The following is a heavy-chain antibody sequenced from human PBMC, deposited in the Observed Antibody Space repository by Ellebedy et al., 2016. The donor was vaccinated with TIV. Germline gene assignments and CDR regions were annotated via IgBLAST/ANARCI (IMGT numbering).Heavy chain of an antibody. D-gene: IGHD2-2*02. CDR1: GFTFSSYS. CDR2: INHSGST. J-gene: IGHJ6*03. V-gene: IGHV4-34*01. CDR3: ARLYCSSTSCYNYYYMDV. Sequence: ESLKISXAASGFTFSSYSMNWVRQPPGKGLEWIGEINHSGSTNYNPSLKSRVTISVDTSKNQFSLKLSSVTAADTAVYYCARLYCSSTSCYNYYYMDVWGKGTTVTVSS.